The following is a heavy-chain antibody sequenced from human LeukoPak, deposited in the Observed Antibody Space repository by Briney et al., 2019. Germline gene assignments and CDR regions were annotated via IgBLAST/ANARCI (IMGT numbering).Heavy chain of an antibody. J-gene: IGHJ4*02. V-gene: IGHV1-2*02. D-gene: IGHD2-2*01. CDR3: AREMYCSSTSCYAYFDY. CDR2: INPNSGGT. CDR1: GYTFTVYY. Sequence: ASVTVSFKASGYTFTVYYMHWVRQAPGQGLEWMGWINPNSGGTNYAQKFQGRVTMTRDTSISTAYMELSRLRSDDTAVYYCAREMYCSSTSCYAYFDYWGQGTLVTVSS.